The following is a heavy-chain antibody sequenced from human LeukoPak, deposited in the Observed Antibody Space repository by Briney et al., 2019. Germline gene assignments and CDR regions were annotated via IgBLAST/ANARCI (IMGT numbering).Heavy chain of an antibody. CDR2: INPSGGST. CDR3: AREQEYYYDSSGYYYGKNDAFDI. V-gene: IGHV1-46*01. CDR1: GYIFINYY. D-gene: IGHD3-22*01. J-gene: IGHJ3*02. Sequence: GASVKVSCKASGYIFINYYMHWVRQAPGQGLEWMGIINPSGGSTSYAQKFQGRVTMTRDMSTSTVYMELSSLRSEDTAVYYCAREQEYYYDSSGYYYGKNDAFDIWGQGTMVTVSS.